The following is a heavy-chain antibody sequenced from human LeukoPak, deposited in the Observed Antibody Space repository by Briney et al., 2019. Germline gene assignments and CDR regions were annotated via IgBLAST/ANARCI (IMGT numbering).Heavy chain of an antibody. J-gene: IGHJ6*04. CDR1: GGTFSSYA. V-gene: IGHV1-69*13. Sequence: SVKVSCKASGGTFSSYAISWVRQAPGQGLEWMGGIIPIFGTANYAQKFQGRVTITADESTSTAYMELSSLRSEDTAVHYCARKRAGTSLMDYYGMDVWGKGTTVTVSS. CDR2: IIPIFGTA. D-gene: IGHD6-13*01. CDR3: ARKRAGTSLMDYYGMDV.